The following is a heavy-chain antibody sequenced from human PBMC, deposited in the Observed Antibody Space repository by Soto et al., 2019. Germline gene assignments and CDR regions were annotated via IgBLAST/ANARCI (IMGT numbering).Heavy chain of an antibody. D-gene: IGHD2-2*01. CDR2: MYNTGST. J-gene: IGHJ6*02. V-gene: IGHV4-59*01. Sequence: SETLSLTCTVSGGSISSYYWSWIRQPPGKGLEWIGYMYNTGSTVYNPSLKSRVTISVDTSKNQFSLKLNAVTAADTAVYYCAYGLWGECGTSCYSLDVWGQGTTVTVSS. CDR1: GGSISSYY. CDR3: AYGLWGECGTSCYSLDV.